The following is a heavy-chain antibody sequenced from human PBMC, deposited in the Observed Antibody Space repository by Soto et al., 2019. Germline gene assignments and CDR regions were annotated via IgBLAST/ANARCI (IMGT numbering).Heavy chain of an antibody. D-gene: IGHD3-22*01. CDR2: ISYDGSNK. CDR1: GFTFSSYG. CDR3: AKDRYYYDSSGYFDY. Sequence: GGSLRLSCAASGFTFSSYGMHWVRQAPGKGLEWVAGISYDGSNKYYADSVKGRFTISRDNSKNTLYLQMNSLRAEDTAVYYCAKDRYYYDSSGYFDYWGQGT. J-gene: IGHJ4*02. V-gene: IGHV3-30*18.